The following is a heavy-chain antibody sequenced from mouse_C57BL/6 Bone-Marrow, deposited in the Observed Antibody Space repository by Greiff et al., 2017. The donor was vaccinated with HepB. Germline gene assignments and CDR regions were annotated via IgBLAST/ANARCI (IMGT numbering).Heavy chain of an antibody. D-gene: IGHD4-1*01. J-gene: IGHJ4*01. Sequence: EVQRVESGGDLVKPGGSLKLSCAASGFTFSSYGMSWVRQTPDKRLEWVATISSGGSYTYYPDSVKGRFTISRDNAKNTLYLQMSSLKSEDTAMYYCASPLNWALYAMDYWGQGTSVTVSS. CDR3: ASPLNWALYAMDY. V-gene: IGHV5-6*01. CDR2: ISSGGSYT. CDR1: GFTFSSYG.